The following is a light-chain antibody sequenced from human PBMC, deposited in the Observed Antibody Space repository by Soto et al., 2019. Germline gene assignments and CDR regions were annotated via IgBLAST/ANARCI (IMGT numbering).Light chain of an antibody. CDR2: AAS. J-gene: IGKJ5*01. Sequence: DIQLTQSPSFLSASVGDRVTITCRASQGISSYLAWYQQKPGNAPKLLIYAASTLQSGVPSRFSGSGSGTELTLTISSLQPEDFATYYCQQLNSFPITFGQGTRLEIK. CDR3: QQLNSFPIT. CDR1: QGISSY. V-gene: IGKV1-9*01.